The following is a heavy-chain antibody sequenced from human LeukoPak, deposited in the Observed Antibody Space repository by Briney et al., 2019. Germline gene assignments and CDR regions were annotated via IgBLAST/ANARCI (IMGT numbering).Heavy chain of an antibody. J-gene: IGHJ4*02. CDR3: ARYPPDGYYVWGTYRQPSAY. D-gene: IGHD3-16*02. CDR2: ISSYNGNT. Sequence: ASVQVSCQACGYTFTSYGINWVRQAPGQGMEWMGWISSYNGNTTYAQMLQGRVTTTTDTSTSTAYMELRSLRSGDTAVYYCARYPPDGYYVWGTYRQPSAYWGEGTLVTVSS. CDR1: GYTFTSYG. V-gene: IGHV1-18*01.